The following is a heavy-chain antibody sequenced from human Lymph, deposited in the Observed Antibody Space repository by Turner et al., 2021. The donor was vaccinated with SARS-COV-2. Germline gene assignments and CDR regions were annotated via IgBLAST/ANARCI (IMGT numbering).Heavy chain of an antibody. J-gene: IGHJ4*02. CDR2: IYHSGNA. Sequence: QVQLQESGPGLVKPSGTLSLTCAVSGGSISSSNWWSWVRQPPGKGLEWIGEIYHSGNANYNPSLKSRVTISVDKSKNQFSLKLSSVTAADTAVYYCATKYCSGGSCSYFDYWGQGTLVTVYS. V-gene: IGHV4-4*02. CDR1: GGSISSSNW. D-gene: IGHD2-15*01. CDR3: ATKYCSGGSCSYFDY.